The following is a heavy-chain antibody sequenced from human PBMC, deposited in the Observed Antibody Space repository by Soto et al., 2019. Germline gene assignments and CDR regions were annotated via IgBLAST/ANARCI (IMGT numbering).Heavy chain of an antibody. J-gene: IGHJ6*02. V-gene: IGHV3-23*01. CDR3: SRGAIRTKGMDA. Sequence: PGGSLRLSCVASGLTFSSFGMSWVRQAPGKGLQWVSAINDGGVRTYYANFAKGRFTISRDNSKDTLYLQMNSLTAEDTAIYYCSRGAIRTKGMDAWGQGTTVTISS. CDR2: INDGGVRT. D-gene: IGHD3-3*01. CDR1: GLTFSSFG.